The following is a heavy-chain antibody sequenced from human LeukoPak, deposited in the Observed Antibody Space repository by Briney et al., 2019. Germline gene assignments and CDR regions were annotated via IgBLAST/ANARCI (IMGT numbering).Heavy chain of an antibody. CDR1: GFTFSSYS. D-gene: IGHD5-24*01. V-gene: IGHV3-21*01. Sequence: PGGTLRLSRAASGFTFSSYSMNWVRQAPGKGLEWVSSISSSSSYIFYADSVKGRFTISRDNAKNSLFLQMNSLRAEDTAVYYCARGMAAPPDYWGQGTLVTVSS. CDR2: ISSSSSYI. CDR3: ARGMAAPPDY. J-gene: IGHJ4*02.